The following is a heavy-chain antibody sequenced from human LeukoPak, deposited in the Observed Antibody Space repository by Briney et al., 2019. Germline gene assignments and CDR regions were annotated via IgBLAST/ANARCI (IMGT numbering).Heavy chain of an antibody. CDR2: ITGSGGNT. CDR1: GFTFSSYA. V-gene: IGHV3-23*01. CDR3: ARTSMRLATAGLVDY. Sequence: GGSLRLSCAASGFTFSSYAMSWVRQAPGKGLEWVSAITGSGGNTYYTDSVKGRFTISRDNSKNTLYLQMNSLRAEDTAVYYCARTSMRLATAGLVDYWGQGTLVTVSS. J-gene: IGHJ4*02. D-gene: IGHD6-13*01.